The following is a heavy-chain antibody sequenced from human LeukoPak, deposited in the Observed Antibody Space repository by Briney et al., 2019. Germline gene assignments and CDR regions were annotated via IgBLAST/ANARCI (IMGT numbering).Heavy chain of an antibody. J-gene: IGHJ4*02. CDR2: ISGNGRGT. CDR3: AELVPNYFDY. V-gene: IGHV3-23*01. D-gene: IGHD1-7*01. Sequence: GGSLRLSCGASGFIFSNSAMSWVRQAPGKGLEWVSSISGNGRGTYYADSVKGRFTISRDNSKNTLYLEMNILRAEDTATYFCAELVPNYFDYWGQGTLVIASS. CDR1: GFIFSNSA.